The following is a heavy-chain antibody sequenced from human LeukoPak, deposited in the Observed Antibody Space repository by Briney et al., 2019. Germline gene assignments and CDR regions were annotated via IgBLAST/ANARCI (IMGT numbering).Heavy chain of an antibody. CDR1: GGTFSSYA. V-gene: IGHV1-69*13. Sequence: TVKVSCKASGGTFSSYAISWVRQAPGQGLEWMGGIIPIFGTANYAQKFQGRVTITADESTSTAYMELSSLRSEDTAVYYCARAGRIAAAGTPAPYGMDVWGKGTTVTVSS. D-gene: IGHD6-13*01. J-gene: IGHJ6*04. CDR3: ARAGRIAAAGTPAPYGMDV. CDR2: IIPIFGTA.